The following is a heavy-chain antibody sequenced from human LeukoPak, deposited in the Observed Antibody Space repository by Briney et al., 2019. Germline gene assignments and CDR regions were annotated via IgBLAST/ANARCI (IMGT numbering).Heavy chain of an antibody. CDR1: GYTFTSYG. D-gene: IGHD5-12*01. Sequence: ASVKVSCKASGYTFTSYGISWVRQAPGQGLEWMGWISASNGNTKYSEKFQGRLTLTTDTSTSTAYMELRSLRSDDTAVYYSAKDSGNDLGQLDYRGQGTLVTVSS. J-gene: IGHJ4*02. V-gene: IGHV1-18*01. CDR3: AKDSGNDLGQLDY. CDR2: ISASNGNT.